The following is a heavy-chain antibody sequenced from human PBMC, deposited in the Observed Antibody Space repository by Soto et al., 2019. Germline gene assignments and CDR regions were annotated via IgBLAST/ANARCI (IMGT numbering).Heavy chain of an antibody. Sequence: EVQLVESGGGLVQPGGSLRLSCAASGFTFSSYWMHWVRQAPGKGLVWVSRINSDGSSTSYADSVKGRFTISRDNAKNTIYLQMNSLRAEHTAVYYCARAYYYILTGYAFAIWGQGTMVTVSS. V-gene: IGHV3-74*01. J-gene: IGHJ3*02. CDR2: INSDGSST. CDR1: GFTFSSYW. CDR3: ARAYYYILTGYAFAI. D-gene: IGHD3-9*01.